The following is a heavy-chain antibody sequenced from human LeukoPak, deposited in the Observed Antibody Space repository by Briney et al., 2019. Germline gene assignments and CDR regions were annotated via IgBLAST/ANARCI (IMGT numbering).Heavy chain of an antibody. V-gene: IGHV1-2*02. CDR2: INTNTGAT. J-gene: IGHJ4*02. D-gene: IGHD3-22*01. CDR3: ARAAFYFDSSGHSPDFDY. CDR1: GYTFTDYY. Sequence: ASVKVSCKASGYTFTDYYLHWVRQAPGQGLEWMGWINTNTGATDYAQNFQGRVAMTRDTSISTAYMDLSRLRSDDTAVYYCARAAFYFDSSGHSPDFDYWGQGTLVTVSS.